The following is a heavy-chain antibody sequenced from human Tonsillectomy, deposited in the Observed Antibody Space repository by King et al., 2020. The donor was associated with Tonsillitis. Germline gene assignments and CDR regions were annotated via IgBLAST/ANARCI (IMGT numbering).Heavy chain of an antibody. CDR2: IKEDGTKK. D-gene: IGHD3-22*01. Sequence: VQLVESGGGLVQPGGSLRLSCAGSGFTFSSYWMTWVRQAPGKGLEWVANIKEDGTKKYYVDSVKGRFAISRDNAKNSLSLQMNSLRAEDTAVYFCASDSNYHESSFYYDTFDLWGQGTMVTVSS. CDR3: ASDSNYHESSFYYDTFDL. CDR1: GFTFSSYW. J-gene: IGHJ3*01. V-gene: IGHV3-7*04.